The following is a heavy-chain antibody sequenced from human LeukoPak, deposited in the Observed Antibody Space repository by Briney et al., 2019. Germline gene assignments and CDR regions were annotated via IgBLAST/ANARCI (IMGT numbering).Heavy chain of an antibody. CDR1: GGTFSSYA. J-gene: IGHJ4*02. D-gene: IGHD2-15*01. CDR3: AKAGPCSGGSCYQNQAFDY. CDR2: MNPNSGNT. Sequence: GASVKVSCKASGGTFSSYAISWVRQAPGQGLEWMGRMNPNSGNTGYAQKFQGRVTMTRNTSISTAYMELSSLRAEDTAVYYCAKAGPCSGGSCYQNQAFDYWGQGTLVTVSS. V-gene: IGHV1-8*02.